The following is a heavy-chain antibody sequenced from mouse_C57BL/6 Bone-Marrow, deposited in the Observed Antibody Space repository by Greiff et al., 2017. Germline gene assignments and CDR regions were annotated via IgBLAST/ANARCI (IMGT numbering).Heavy chain of an antibody. V-gene: IGHV1-63*01. J-gene: IGHJ1*03. CDR1: GYTFTNYW. CDR2: IYPGGGYT. D-gene: IGHD2-1*01. CDR3: ARWDYGNYDGYGDV. Sequence: QVQLQQSGAELVRPGTSVKMSCKASGYTFTNYWIGWAKQRPGHGLEWIGDIYPGGGYTNYNEKFKGKATLTADKSSSTAYMQISSLTSEDSASYYCARWDYGNYDGYGDVWGTGTTVTVSS.